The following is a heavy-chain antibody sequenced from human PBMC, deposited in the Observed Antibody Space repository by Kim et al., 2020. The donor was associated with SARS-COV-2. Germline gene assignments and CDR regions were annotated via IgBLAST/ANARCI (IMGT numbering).Heavy chain of an antibody. V-gene: IGHV1-58*02. CDR3: AAERGYYGMDV. D-gene: IGHD3-10*01. CDR1: RFTFTSSG. Sequence: SVKVSCQASRFTFTSSGIQWVRQARGQRLEWMGWIVVGRDSTKYAQKFQDRLTMTADKPTITAYMELRSLRSEDTAVYYCAAERGYYGMDVWGQGTTVTVS. J-gene: IGHJ6*02. CDR2: IVVGRDST.